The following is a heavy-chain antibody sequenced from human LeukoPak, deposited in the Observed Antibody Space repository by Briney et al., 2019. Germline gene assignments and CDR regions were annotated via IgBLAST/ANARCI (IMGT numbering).Heavy chain of an antibody. D-gene: IGHD3-10*01. CDR1: GYTFTGYY. J-gene: IGHJ4*02. CDR3: ARDKYRMVRALDY. Sequence: ASVKVSCKASGYTFTGYYMHWVRQAPGQGLEWMGWINPSSGGTNYAQKFQGRVTMTRDTSISTAYMELSRLRSDDTAVYYCARDKYRMVRALDYWGQGTLVTVSS. CDR2: INPSSGGT. V-gene: IGHV1-2*02.